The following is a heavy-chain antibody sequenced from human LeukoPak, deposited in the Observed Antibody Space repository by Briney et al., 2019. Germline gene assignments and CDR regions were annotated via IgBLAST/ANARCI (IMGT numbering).Heavy chain of an antibody. CDR3: ARDRGKDAPMDV. J-gene: IGHJ6*02. Sequence: SVKVSCKASGGTFSSYAISWVRQAPGQGLEWMGGIIPIFGTANYAQKFQGRVTITTDESTSTAYMELSSLRSEDTAVYYCARDRGKDAPMDVWGQGTTVTVSS. CDR1: GGTFSSYA. D-gene: IGHD3-10*01. V-gene: IGHV1-69*05. CDR2: IIPIFGTA.